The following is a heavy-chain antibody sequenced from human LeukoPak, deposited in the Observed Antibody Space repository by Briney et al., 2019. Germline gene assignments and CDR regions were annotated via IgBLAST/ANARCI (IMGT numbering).Heavy chain of an antibody. V-gene: IGHV3-53*01. CDR1: GFTLITNH. D-gene: IGHD1-14*01. J-gene: IGHJ4*02. CDR2: LYSDVNT. Sequence: GGSLTLFCAVSGFTLITNHMTWVRQAPQRGLEWGSVLYSDVNTTYADSVQGRFTISRDNSTNTLYLEMNSLSPDDTAVYYCARGVEPLAANTLAYWGEGTLVTVSS. CDR3: ARGVEPLAANTLAY.